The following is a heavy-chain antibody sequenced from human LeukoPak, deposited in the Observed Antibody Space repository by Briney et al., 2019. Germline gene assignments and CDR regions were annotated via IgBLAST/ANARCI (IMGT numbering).Heavy chain of an antibody. Sequence: PGGSLRLSCAASGFTVSSNYMSWVRQAPGKGLEWVSVIYSGGSTYYADSVKGRFTISRDNSKNTLYLQMNSLRAEDTAVYYCARDQLGYCSSTSCYAGYWGQGTLVTVSS. CDR1: GFTVSSNY. V-gene: IGHV3-53*01. J-gene: IGHJ4*02. D-gene: IGHD2-2*01. CDR3: ARDQLGYCSSTSCYAGY. CDR2: IYSGGST.